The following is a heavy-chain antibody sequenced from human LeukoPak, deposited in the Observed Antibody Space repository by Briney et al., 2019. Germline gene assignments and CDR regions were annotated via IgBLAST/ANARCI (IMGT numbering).Heavy chain of an antibody. J-gene: IGHJ4*02. CDR1: GYSFSNNW. D-gene: IGHD3-22*01. Sequence: GESLKISCKGSGYSFSNNWIAWVRQMPGKGLEWMGILYPGDSYTRYSPSFQGQVTIPTDKSIGTAYLQWSSLKASDTAMYYCVRSLPGEYDSSGSQTYYFDYWGQGTLVTVSS. CDR2: LYPGDSYT. V-gene: IGHV5-51*01. CDR3: VRSLPGEYDSSGSQTYYFDY.